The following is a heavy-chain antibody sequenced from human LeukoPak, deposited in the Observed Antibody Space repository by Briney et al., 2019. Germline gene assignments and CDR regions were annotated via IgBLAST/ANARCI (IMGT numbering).Heavy chain of an antibody. CDR3: VPLNCNPPGDFAR. CDR1: GVTFRNFW. D-gene: IGHD7-27*01. J-gene: IGHJ4*02. Sequence: GGSLRLSCGASGVTFRNFWMNWVRQAPGKGLEWVANIKYYGSDKYYVDSVKGRFSISKDNAKNSLYLQMNSLRVEDTAVYYCVPLNCNPPGDFARWGEGTLVTVSS. CDR2: IKYYGSDK. V-gene: IGHV3-7*01.